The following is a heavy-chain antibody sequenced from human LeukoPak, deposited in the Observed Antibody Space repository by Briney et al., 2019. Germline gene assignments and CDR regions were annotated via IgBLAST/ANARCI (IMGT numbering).Heavy chain of an antibody. V-gene: IGHV1-3*01. Sequence: ASVKVSCKASGYDFTSYAMHWVRQAPGQRLEWMGWINAGNGNTKYSQKFQDRVTVTRDTSTSTAYMELSSLRSEDTAVYYCAKDEKGYYHDTSGYPDAFDIWSQGTMVTVSS. D-gene: IGHD3-22*01. J-gene: IGHJ3*02. CDR3: AKDEKGYYHDTSGYPDAFDI. CDR1: GYDFTSYA. CDR2: INAGNGNT.